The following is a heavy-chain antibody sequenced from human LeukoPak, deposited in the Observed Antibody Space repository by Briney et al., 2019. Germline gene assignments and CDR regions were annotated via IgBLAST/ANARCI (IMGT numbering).Heavy chain of an antibody. CDR3: TTGVYYGFWSGPSSPLDY. J-gene: IGHJ4*02. CDR2: IKSKTDGGTT. Sequence: GGSLRLSCAASGFTFSNAWMSWVRQAPGKGLEWVGRIKSKTDGGTTDYAAPVKGRFTISRDDSKNTLYLQMNSLKTEDTAVYYCTTGVYYGFWSGPSSPLDYWGQGTLVTVSS. V-gene: IGHV3-15*01. D-gene: IGHD3-3*01. CDR1: GFTFSNAW.